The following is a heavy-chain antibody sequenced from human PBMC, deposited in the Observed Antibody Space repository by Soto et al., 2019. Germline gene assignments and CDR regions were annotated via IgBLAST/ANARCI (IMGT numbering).Heavy chain of an antibody. J-gene: IGHJ5*02. CDR3: GRVVEGATRHTDSDS. V-gene: IGHV4-39*02. CDR2: VYHSGGS. D-gene: IGHD2-15*01. Sequence: PSKTLSLTCSVSGVSLHNSHSFWGWIRQPPGKGLEFIGSVYHSGGSYYNPSLKGRVTISVDTSNNQISLRVNSVTAADTAVYYCGRVVEGATRHTDSDSWGQGMLVTVSS. CDR1: GVSLHNSHSF.